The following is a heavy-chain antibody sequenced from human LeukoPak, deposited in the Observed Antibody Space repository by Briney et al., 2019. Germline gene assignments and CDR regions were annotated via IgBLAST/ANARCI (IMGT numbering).Heavy chain of an antibody. D-gene: IGHD1-26*01. V-gene: IGHV3-30-3*01. CDR2: ISYDGSNK. CDR3: ARVYDAVGATKGPFDY. Sequence: GRSLRLSCAASGFTFSSYAMHWVRQAPGKGLEWVAVISYDGSNKYYADSVKGRFTISRDNSKNTLYLQMNSLRAEDTAVYYWARVYDAVGATKGPFDYWGQGTLVTVSS. CDR1: GFTFSSYA. J-gene: IGHJ4*02.